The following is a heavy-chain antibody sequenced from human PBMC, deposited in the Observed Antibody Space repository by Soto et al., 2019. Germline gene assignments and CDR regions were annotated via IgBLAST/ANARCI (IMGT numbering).Heavy chain of an antibody. CDR2: IYSAGST. V-gene: IGHV3-53*01. CDR1: GFTVSSTY. Sequence: EVQLVESGGGLIQPGGSLRLSCAGSGFTVSSTYMSWVRQAPGKGLEWVSVIYSAGSTYYSDSVKGRFTISRDNSKNTLYLQMNSLRAEDTAVYYCARAGVAASDYWGQGTLVTVSS. J-gene: IGHJ4*02. D-gene: IGHD3-3*01. CDR3: ARAGVAASDY.